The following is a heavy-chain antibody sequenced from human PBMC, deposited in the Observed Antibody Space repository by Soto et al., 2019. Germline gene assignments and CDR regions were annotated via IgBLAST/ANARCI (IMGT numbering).Heavy chain of an antibody. CDR2: IIPIFGTA. V-gene: IGHV1-69*06. Sequence: ASVKVSCKASGGTFSSYAISWVRQAPGQGLEWMGGIIPIFGTANYAQKFQGRVTITADKSTGTAYMELSSLRSEDTAVYYCASLGGHLGSPTQNYFDYWGQGTLVTVSS. D-gene: IGHD3-10*01. CDR1: GGTFSSYA. J-gene: IGHJ4*02. CDR3: ASLGGHLGSPTQNYFDY.